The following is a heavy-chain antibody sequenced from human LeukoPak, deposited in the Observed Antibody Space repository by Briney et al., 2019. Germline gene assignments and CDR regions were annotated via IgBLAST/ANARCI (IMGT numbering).Heavy chain of an antibody. V-gene: IGHV5-10-1*01. CDR1: GYSLASYW. CDR2: IDPSDSYT. Sequence: GESLKISCKGSGYSLASYWISWVRQMPGKGLEWMGRIDPSDSYTNYSPSFQGHVTISADKSISTAYLQWSSLKASDTAMYYCARHQMGTPSYYFDYWGQGTLVTVSS. D-gene: IGHD2-8*01. CDR3: ARHQMGTPSYYFDY. J-gene: IGHJ4*02.